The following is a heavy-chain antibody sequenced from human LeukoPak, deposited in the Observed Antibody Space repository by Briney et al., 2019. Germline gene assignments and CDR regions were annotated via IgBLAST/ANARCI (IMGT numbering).Heavy chain of an antibody. V-gene: IGHV3-21*01. CDR2: ISSRSSYI. CDR3: AKSTRAVMAMMDV. J-gene: IGHJ6*04. D-gene: IGHD3-16*01. CDR1: GFTFSSYA. Sequence: GGSLRLSCAASGFTFSSYAMSWVRQAPGKGLEWVSSISSRSSYIYHADSVKGRFTISRDNAKNSLFLQMNSLRAENTAVYFCAKSTRAVMAMMDVWGKGTTVTVSS.